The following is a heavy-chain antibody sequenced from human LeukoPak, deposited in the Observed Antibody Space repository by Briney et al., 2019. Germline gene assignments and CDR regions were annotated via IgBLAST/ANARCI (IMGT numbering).Heavy chain of an antibody. CDR1: GFSFGSYA. CDR2: ISDNGGGT. J-gene: IGHJ4*02. Sequence: GGSLRLSCAAAGFSFGSYAMSWVRQAPGRGLEWVSGISDNGGGTYYGDSVKGRFTISRDNSKNMLYLQMNGLRAEDTARYYCAKERSTVGTPLFDNWGQGILVTVSS. D-gene: IGHD2-15*01. CDR3: AKERSTVGTPLFDN. V-gene: IGHV3-23*01.